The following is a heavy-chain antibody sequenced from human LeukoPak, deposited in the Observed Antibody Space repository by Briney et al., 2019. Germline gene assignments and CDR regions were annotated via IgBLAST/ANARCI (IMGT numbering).Heavy chain of an antibody. J-gene: IGHJ3*02. V-gene: IGHV3-48*01. CDR3: ARAKRNGFDI. CDR1: GFTLSSYE. CDR2: ISRSSSTV. Sequence: GGSLRLSCAASGFTLSSYEMNWVRQAPGKGLEWVSYISRSSSTVYYADSVKGRFTISRDNAKNSLYLQMNSLRAEDTAVYYCARAKRNGFDIWGQGTMVTVSS.